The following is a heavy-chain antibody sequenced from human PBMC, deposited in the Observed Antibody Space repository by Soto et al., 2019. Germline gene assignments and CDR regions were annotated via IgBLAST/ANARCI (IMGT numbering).Heavy chain of an antibody. V-gene: IGHV3-30*03. CDR3: ARPYYYDSSGYAPDMYGLDV. D-gene: IGHD3-22*01. Sequence: GGSLRLSCAASGFTFSSYGMHWVRQAPGKGLEWVAVISYDGSNKYYADSVKGRFTISRDNSKNTLYLQMHRLRAEDTAVYYCARPYYYDSSGYAPDMYGLDVWGQGTTVTVSS. J-gene: IGHJ6*02. CDR2: ISYDGSNK. CDR1: GFTFSSYG.